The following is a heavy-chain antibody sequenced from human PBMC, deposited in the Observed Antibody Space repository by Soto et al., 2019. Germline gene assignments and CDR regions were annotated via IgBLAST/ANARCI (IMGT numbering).Heavy chain of an antibody. CDR3: ARDATIQPSRLPSFDY. V-gene: IGHV3-30-3*01. J-gene: IGHJ4*02. CDR1: GFTFSSYA. D-gene: IGHD3-16*01. Sequence: QVQLVESGGGVVQPGRSLRLSCAASGFTFSSYAMHWVRQAPGKGLEWVAVISYDGSNKYYADSVKGRFTISRDNSKNTLYLQMNSLRAEDTAVYYCARDATIQPSRLPSFDYWGQGTLVTVSS. CDR2: ISYDGSNK.